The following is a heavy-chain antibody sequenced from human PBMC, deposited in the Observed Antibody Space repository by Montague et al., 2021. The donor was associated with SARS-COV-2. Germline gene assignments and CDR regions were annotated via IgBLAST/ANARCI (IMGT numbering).Heavy chain of an antibody. CDR3: AHRLARHYDINAQLWWPFDY. CDR2: LYWDDDK. CDR1: GFSPSTSGVG. Sequence: PALVKPTQTLTLTCTFSGFSPSTSGVGVGWIRQPPGKALEWLALLYWDDDKRYSPSLKTRLTITKDTSKNQVILTMANMDPVDTGTYYCAHRLARHYDINAQLWWPFDYWGQGTLVTVSS. D-gene: IGHD3-22*01. V-gene: IGHV2-5*02. J-gene: IGHJ4*02.